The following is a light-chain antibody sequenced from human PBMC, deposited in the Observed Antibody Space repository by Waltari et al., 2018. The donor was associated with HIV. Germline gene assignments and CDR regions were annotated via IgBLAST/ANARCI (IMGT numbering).Light chain of an antibody. CDR1: TSDVGGYHS. Sequence: QSALTQPPSASGSPGQSVTISCTATTSDVGGYHSASWYQHHPGKAPKLMIYEVSKRPSGVPDRFSGSKSGNTASLTVSGLQADDEADYYCSSYAGNNILVFGGGTKLTVL. CDR3: SSYAGNNILV. J-gene: IGLJ2*01. V-gene: IGLV2-8*01. CDR2: EVS.